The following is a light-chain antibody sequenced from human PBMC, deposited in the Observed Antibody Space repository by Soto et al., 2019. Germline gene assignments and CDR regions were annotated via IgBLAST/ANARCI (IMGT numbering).Light chain of an antibody. Sequence: QSVLTQPRSVSGSPGQSVTISCTGTSSDVGGYNYVSWYQQHPGKAPKLMIYDVSKRPSGVPDRFSGSKSGNTASLTISGLQDEDEPDYSCCSYAGRYSYVFGTGTKVTVL. J-gene: IGLJ1*01. CDR2: DVS. CDR1: SSDVGGYNY. V-gene: IGLV2-11*01. CDR3: CSYAGRYSYV.